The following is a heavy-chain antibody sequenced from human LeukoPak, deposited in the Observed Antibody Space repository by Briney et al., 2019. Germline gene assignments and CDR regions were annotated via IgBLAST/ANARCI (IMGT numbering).Heavy chain of an antibody. CDR3: ARVPEQYQLLQYNWFDP. CDR1: GYTLTKLS. V-gene: IGHV1-24*01. J-gene: IGHJ5*02. CDR2: FDPEDGER. Sequence: ASVKVSCKVSGYTLTKLSMHWVRQAPGKGLEWMGTFDPEDGERLYAQKFQGRLTMTEDTSTDTAYMELSSLRSEDTAVYYCARVPEQYQLLQYNWFDPWGQGTLVTVSS. D-gene: IGHD2-2*01.